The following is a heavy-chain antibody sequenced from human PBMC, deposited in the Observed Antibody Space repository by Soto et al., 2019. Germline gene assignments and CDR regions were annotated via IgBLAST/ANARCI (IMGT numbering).Heavy chain of an antibody. J-gene: IGHJ6*03. CDR3: ARSIRRATNYYYYMGV. CDR1: GGSISSSSYY. Sequence: QLQLQESGPGLVKPSETLSLTCTVSGGSISSSSYYWGWIRQPPGKGLEWIGSIYYSGSTYYNPSLLRRVPIPVATSKNQHSLKMRSVVASDTAVYYCARSIRRATNYYYYMGVWGKGTTVTVSS. CDR2: IYYSGST. D-gene: IGHD3-3*02. V-gene: IGHV4-39*01.